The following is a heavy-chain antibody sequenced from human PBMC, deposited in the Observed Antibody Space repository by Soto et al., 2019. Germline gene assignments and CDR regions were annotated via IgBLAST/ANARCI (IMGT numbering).Heavy chain of an antibody. CDR3: ARHRYNWNYVDY. V-gene: IGHV4-59*08. J-gene: IGHJ4*02. CDR1: GGSISSYY. D-gene: IGHD1-20*01. Sequence: SETLSLTCTVSGGSISSYYWSWIRQPPGKGLEWIGYIYYSGSTNYNPSLKSRVTISVDTSKNQFSLKLSSVTAADTAVYYCARHRYNWNYVDYWGQGTLVTVSS. CDR2: IYYSGST.